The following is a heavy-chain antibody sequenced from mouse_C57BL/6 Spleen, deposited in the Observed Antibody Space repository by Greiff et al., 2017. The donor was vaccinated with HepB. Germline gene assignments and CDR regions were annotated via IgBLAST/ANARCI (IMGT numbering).Heavy chain of an antibody. J-gene: IGHJ3*01. CDR3: ARLEFAC. CDR2: ISSGSSTI. Sequence: EVKLEESGGGLVKPGGSLKLSCAASGFTFRDYGMHWVRQAPEKGLEWVAYISSGSSTIYYADTVKGRFTISRDNAKNTLFLQMTSLGSEDTAMYYCARLEFACWGQGTLVTVSA. V-gene: IGHV5-17*01. CDR1: GFTFRDYG.